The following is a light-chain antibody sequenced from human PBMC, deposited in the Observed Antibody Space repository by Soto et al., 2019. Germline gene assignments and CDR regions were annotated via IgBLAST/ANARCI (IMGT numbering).Light chain of an antibody. V-gene: IGLV1-44*01. J-gene: IGLJ1*01. CDR1: SSNIGRNT. CDR3: AAWDDSLTDYV. CDR2: SNN. Sequence: QSVLTQAPSASETPGQRVTISCSGGSSNIGRNTVNWYQQLPGTAPKLLIGSNNRRPSGVPDRFSGSKSGTSASLAISGLQSEDEADYYCAAWDDSLTDYVFGTGTKVTVL.